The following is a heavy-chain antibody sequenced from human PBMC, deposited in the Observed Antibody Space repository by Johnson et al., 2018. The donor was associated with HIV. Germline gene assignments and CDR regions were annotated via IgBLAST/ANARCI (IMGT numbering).Heavy chain of an antibody. D-gene: IGHD6-13*01. CDR2: ISYDGSSQ. V-gene: IGHV3-30*03. CDR1: GFTFRNYG. Sequence: QVQLVESGGGVVQPGRSLRLSCVASGFTFRNYGMHWVRKAPGKGLEWVAAISYDGSSQYYADAVKGRFTISRDNAKNALYLQMNSLRAEDTAVYYCARVLESKVAAGSWAFDIWGQGTMVTVSS. J-gene: IGHJ3*02. CDR3: ARVLESKVAAGSWAFDI.